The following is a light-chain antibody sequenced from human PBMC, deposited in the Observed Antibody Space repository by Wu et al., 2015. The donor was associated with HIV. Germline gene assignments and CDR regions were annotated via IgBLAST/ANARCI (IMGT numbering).Light chain of an antibody. CDR2: AAS. V-gene: IGKV1-9*01. J-gene: IGKJ5*01. Sequence: DIQLTQSPSFLSASVGDRVTITCRASQGISSALAWYQQKPGKAPKLLIYAASTLQSGVPSRFSGSGSGTEFTLTISSLQPEDFATYYCQQLKSYLITFGQGHDWKLN. CDR1: QGISSA. CDR3: QQLKSYLIT.